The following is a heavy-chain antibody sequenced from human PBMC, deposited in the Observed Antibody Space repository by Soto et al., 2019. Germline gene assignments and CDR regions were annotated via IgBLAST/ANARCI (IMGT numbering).Heavy chain of an antibody. D-gene: IGHD6-13*01. CDR1: GFIFCDFY. Sequence: GGSLRLSCAASGFIFCDFYMTWIRQAPGKGLEWISEISGTTNYRNYADSVKGRFTVSRENAKNTLYLEMNSLRAEDTAVYFCARDRDTYSHGFFDYWGQGALVTVSS. CDR3: ARDRDTYSHGFFDY. J-gene: IGHJ4*02. CDR2: ISGTTNYR. V-gene: IGHV3-11*05.